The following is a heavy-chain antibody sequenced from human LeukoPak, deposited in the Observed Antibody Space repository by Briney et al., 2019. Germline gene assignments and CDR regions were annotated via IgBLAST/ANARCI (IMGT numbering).Heavy chain of an antibody. CDR2: FDPEDGET. CDR3: ARIPRVVAALNWFDP. D-gene: IGHD2-15*01. Sequence: GASVKLSCKVSGYTLTELSMHWVRQAPGKGLEWMGGFDPEDGETIYAQKFQGRVTMTEDTSTDTAYMELSSLRSEDTAVYYCARIPRVVAALNWFDPWGQGTLVTVSS. CDR1: GYTLTELS. J-gene: IGHJ5*02. V-gene: IGHV1-24*01.